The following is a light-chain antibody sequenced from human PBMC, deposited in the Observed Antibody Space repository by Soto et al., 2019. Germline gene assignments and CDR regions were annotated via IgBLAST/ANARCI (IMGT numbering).Light chain of an antibody. J-gene: IGLJ3*02. CDR3: AAWDGNLKGWL. CDR2: SDD. CDR1: TSNIGSQT. V-gene: IGLV1-44*01. Sequence: QSVLTQPPSASGTPGQSVTISCSGDTSNIGSQTVNWYQQFPGTAPRLLVYSDDQWPSGVPDRFSGSKSGTSASLAINGLQSEDEATYYCAAWDGNLKGWLFGGGTQLTVL.